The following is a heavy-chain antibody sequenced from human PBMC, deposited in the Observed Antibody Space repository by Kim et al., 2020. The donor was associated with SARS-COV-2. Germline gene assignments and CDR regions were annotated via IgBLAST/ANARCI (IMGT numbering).Heavy chain of an antibody. J-gene: IGHJ3*02. V-gene: IGHV3-48*03. CDR2: VSASGTTM. CDR3: ARRRRADAFDI. CDR1: GFTFSSYE. Sequence: GGSLRLSCAASGFTFSSYEMTWVRQAPGKGLEWVPYVSASGTTMYYADSVRGRFIISRDNARDSLYLQMNSLRAEDTAVYYCARRRRADAFDIWGLGTM.